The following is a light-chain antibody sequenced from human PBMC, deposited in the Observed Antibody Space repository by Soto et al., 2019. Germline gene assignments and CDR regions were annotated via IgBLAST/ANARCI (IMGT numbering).Light chain of an antibody. CDR2: DDG. CDR1: NIAIKR. V-gene: IGLV3-21*02. Sequence: SYELTQAPSVSVAPGQTARIPGGGTNIAIKRVHWYQQKPGQAPVLVVYDDGDRPSGIPERFSGSNSGNTATLTITRVEAGDEADYHCQVWDSSSDHRVVFGGGTKLTVL. CDR3: QVWDSSSDHRVV. J-gene: IGLJ2*01.